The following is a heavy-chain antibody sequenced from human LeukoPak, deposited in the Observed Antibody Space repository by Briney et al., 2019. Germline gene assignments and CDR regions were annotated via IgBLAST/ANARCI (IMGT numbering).Heavy chain of an antibody. CDR3: ARGGVRKFDY. J-gene: IGHJ4*02. V-gene: IGHV3-66*01. CDR1: GFIVSSNY. D-gene: IGHD1-1*01. CDR2: IYSGGST. Sequence: PGGSLRLSCAASGFIVSSNYMSWVRQAPGKGLEWVSVIYSGGSTYYADSVKGRFTISRDNSKNTLYLQMNSLRAEDTAVYYRARGGVRKFDYWGQGTLVTVSS.